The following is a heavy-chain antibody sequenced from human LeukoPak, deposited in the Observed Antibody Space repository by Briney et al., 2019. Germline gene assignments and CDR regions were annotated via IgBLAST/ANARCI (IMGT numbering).Heavy chain of an antibody. D-gene: IGHD5-24*01. CDR2: ISPNSGGT. CDR1: GYTFTGYY. J-gene: IGHJ4*02. V-gene: IGHV1-2*02. Sequence: ASVKVSCKASGYTFTGYYMHWVRQAPGQGLEWMGWISPNSGGTNYAQKFQGRVTMTRDTSISTAYMELSRLRSEDTAVYYCAKGPPRFELPLYYFDYWGQGTLVTVSS. CDR3: AKGPPRFELPLYYFDY.